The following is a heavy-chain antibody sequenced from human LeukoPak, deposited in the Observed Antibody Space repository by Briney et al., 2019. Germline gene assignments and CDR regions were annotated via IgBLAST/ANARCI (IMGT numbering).Heavy chain of an antibody. CDR3: ARGNYYDSSGYMGFDY. J-gene: IGHJ4*02. D-gene: IGHD3-22*01. V-gene: IGHV4-59*08. CDR1: GRSISSYY. CDR2: IYYSGST. Sequence: PSETLSLTCTVSGRSISSYYWSWIRQPPGKGLECIGYIYYSGSTNYNPSLKSRVTISVDTSKNQLSLKLSSVTAADTAVYYCARGNYYDSSGYMGFDYWGQGTLVTVSS.